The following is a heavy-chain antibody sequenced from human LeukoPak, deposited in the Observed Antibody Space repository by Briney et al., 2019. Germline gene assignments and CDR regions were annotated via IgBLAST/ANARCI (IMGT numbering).Heavy chain of an antibody. D-gene: IGHD4-17*01. CDR1: GFTFNDYA. CDR2: INWVGDTS. Sequence: GGSLRLSCAACGFTFNDYAMHWLRQAPGKGLQWISSINWVGDTSSYADSVKGRFTVSRDNTKVSLYLQMHSLRSEDTALYYCAKDRQYGDYGGGDFFDSWGQGTLVTVSS. V-gene: IGHV3-43D*03. CDR3: AKDRQYGDYGGGDFFDS. J-gene: IGHJ4*02.